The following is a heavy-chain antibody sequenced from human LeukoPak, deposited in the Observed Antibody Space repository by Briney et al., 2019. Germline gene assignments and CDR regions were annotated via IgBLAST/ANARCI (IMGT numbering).Heavy chain of an antibody. J-gene: IGHJ6*02. Sequence: GGSLRLSCTASGFTFRDHAMTWVRQAPGKGLDWGSFIRSQAYGGTEEYAASVQGRFTISRDDSYSIAYLQMNSLKTEDTAVYYCARGPIYLWLYYGMDVWGQGTTVIVSS. V-gene: IGHV3-49*04. D-gene: IGHD3-16*01. CDR3: ARGPIYLWLYYGMDV. CDR1: GFTFRDHA. CDR2: IRSQAYGGTE.